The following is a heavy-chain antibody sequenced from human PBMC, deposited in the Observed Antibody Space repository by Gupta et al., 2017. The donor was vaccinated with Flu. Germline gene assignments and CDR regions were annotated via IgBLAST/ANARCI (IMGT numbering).Heavy chain of an antibody. CDR2: SYNDAIRT. D-gene: IGHD2-15*01. J-gene: IGHJ6*04. Sequence: WVRQCPGKGLVWFSHSYNDAIRTTYADSVKVRFTISRDNAKNSLYLQMNSLRAEDTAVYYCVRDADGWWGDVWGKGTTVTVSS. CDR3: VRDADGWWGDV. V-gene: IGHV3-74*01.